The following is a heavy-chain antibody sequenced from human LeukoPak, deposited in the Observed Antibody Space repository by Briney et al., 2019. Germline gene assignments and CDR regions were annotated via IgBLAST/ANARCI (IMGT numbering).Heavy chain of an antibody. V-gene: IGHV3-21*01. J-gene: IGHJ4*02. D-gene: IGHD2-15*01. Sequence: TGGSLRLSCAASGFTFSSYSMNWVRQAPGKGLEWVSSISSSSSYKYYADSVKGRFHISRDNGKNLRYLQMNSLRAEDTAVYYCASPSCSGGSCYMGSFDYWGQGTLVTVSS. CDR2: ISSSSSYK. CDR3: ASPSCSGGSCYMGSFDY. CDR1: GFTFSSYS.